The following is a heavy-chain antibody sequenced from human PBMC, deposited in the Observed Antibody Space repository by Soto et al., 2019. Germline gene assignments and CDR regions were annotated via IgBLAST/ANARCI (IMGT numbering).Heavy chain of an antibody. CDR2: MNPNSGNT. J-gene: IGHJ6*02. CDR1: GYTFTSYD. Sequence: ASVKVSCKAPGYTFTSYDINWVRQATGQGLEWMGWMNPNSGNTGYAQKFQGRVTVTRNTSISTAYMELSSLRSEATAVYYCARGGSRHYDFWSGYYVGYYYYYYDMDVWGQGTTVTVSS. CDR3: ARGGSRHYDFWSGYYVGYYYYYYDMDV. V-gene: IGHV1-8*01. D-gene: IGHD3-3*01.